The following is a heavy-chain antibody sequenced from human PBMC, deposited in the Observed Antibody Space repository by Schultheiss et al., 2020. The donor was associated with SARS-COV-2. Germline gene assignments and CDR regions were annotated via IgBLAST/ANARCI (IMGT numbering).Heavy chain of an antibody. V-gene: IGHV4-61*08. CDR2: IYYSGST. CDR3: ARVSLRGSDY. D-gene: IGHD3-10*01. Sequence: SETLSLTCTVSGGSISSGAYYWSWIRQPPGKGLEWIGYIYYSGSTNYNPSLKSRVTMSLDTSKNQFSLNLDSVTAADTAVYYCARVSLRGSDYWGQGTLVTVSS. CDR1: GGSISSGAYY. J-gene: IGHJ4*02.